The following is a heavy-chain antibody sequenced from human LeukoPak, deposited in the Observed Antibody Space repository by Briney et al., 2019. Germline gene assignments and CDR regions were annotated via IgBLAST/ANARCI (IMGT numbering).Heavy chain of an antibody. Sequence: GGSLRLSCAASGFTFSSYSMNWVRQAPGKGLEWVSSISSSSSYIYYADSVKGRFTISRDNAKNSLYLQMNSLRAEDTAVYYCARDVIDQYYDFWSGYLSWGQGTLVTVSS. D-gene: IGHD3-3*01. V-gene: IGHV3-21*04. CDR2: ISSSSSYI. J-gene: IGHJ4*02. CDR1: GFTFSSYS. CDR3: ARDVIDQYYDFWSGYLS.